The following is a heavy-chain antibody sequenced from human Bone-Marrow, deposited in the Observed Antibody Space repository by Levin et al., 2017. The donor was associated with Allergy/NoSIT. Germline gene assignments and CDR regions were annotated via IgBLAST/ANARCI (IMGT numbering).Heavy chain of an antibody. Sequence: PGGSLRLSCAASGFTFSSYAMHWVRQAPGKGLEWVAVISYDGSNKYYADSVKGRFTISRDNSKNTLYLQMNSLRAEDTAVYYCARDRLGLKQWLVQYYFDYWGQGTLVTVSS. CDR1: GFTFSSYA. V-gene: IGHV3-30-3*01. D-gene: IGHD6-19*01. CDR2: ISYDGSNK. J-gene: IGHJ4*02. CDR3: ARDRLGLKQWLVQYYFDY.